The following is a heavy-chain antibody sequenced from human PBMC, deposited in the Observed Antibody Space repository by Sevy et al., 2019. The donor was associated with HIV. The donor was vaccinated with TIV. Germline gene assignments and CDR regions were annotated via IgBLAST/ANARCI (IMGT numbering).Heavy chain of an antibody. CDR2: IDDSGTT. V-gene: IGHV4-59*01. CDR3: ARAIGVWPPHPFDY. J-gene: IGHJ4*02. CDR1: SGSINNYY. Sequence: KASETLSLTCTVSSGSINNYYWNWVRQPPGKGLEWIGYIDDSGTTKYNASLERRVTMSVDTSKSHFSLRLSSVTAADTAIYYCARAIGVWPPHPFDYWGQGALVTVSS.